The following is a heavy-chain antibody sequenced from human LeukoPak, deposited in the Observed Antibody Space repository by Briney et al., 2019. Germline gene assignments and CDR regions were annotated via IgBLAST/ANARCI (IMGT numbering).Heavy chain of an antibody. CDR2: IYYSGST. CDR1: GGSISSSSYY. Sequence: PSETLSLTCTVSGGSISSSSYYWGWIRQPPGKGLEWIGSIYYSGSTYYNPSLKSRVTISVDTSKNQFSLKLSSVTAADTAVYYCARHGSKRSIQLWAPLVGYYFDYWGQGTLVTVSS. D-gene: IGHD5-18*01. J-gene: IGHJ4*02. CDR3: ARHGSKRSIQLWAPLVGYYFDY. V-gene: IGHV4-39*01.